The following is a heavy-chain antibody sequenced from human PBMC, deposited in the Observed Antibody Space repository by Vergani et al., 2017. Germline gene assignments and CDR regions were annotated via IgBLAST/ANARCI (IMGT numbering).Heavy chain of an antibody. V-gene: IGHV4-34*01. J-gene: IGHJ6*02. CDR2: INHSGST. CDR3: ARGKRYFDWLPTKGYYGMDV. D-gene: IGHD3-9*01. Sequence: QVQLQESGPGLVKPSETLSLTCTVSGGSISSYYWSWIRQPPGKGLEWIGEINHSGSTNYNPSLKSRVTISVDTSKNQFSRKLSSVTAADTAVYYCARGKRYFDWLPTKGYYGMDVWGQGTTVTVSS. CDR1: GGSISSYY.